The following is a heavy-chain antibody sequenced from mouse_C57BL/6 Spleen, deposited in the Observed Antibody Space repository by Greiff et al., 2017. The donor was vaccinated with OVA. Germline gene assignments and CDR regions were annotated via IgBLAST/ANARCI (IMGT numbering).Heavy chain of an antibody. CDR1: GYTFTSYW. J-gene: IGHJ2*01. D-gene: IGHD1-1*01. CDR3: ARVTTVGLPDY. CDR2: IYPGSGST. Sequence: QVQLKQSGAELVKPGASVKMSCKASGYTFTSYWITWVKQRPGQGLEWIGDIYPGSGSTNYNEKFKSKATLTVDTSSSTAYMQLSSLTSEDSAVYYCARVTTVGLPDYWGQGTTLTVSS. V-gene: IGHV1-55*01.